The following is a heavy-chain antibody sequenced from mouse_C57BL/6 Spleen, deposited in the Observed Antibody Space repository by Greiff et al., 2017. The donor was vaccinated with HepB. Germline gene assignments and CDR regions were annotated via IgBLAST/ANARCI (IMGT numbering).Heavy chain of an antibody. CDR1: GYSITSGYY. V-gene: IGHV3-6*01. D-gene: IGHD1-1*01. CDR2: ISYDGSN. Sequence: ESGPGLVKPSQSLSLTCSVTGYSITSGYYWNWIRQFPGNKLEWMGYISYDGSNNYNPSLKNRISITRDTSKNQFFLKLNSVTTEDTATYYCASPFYYGSSPSYAMDYWGQGTSVTVSS. CDR3: ASPFYYGSSPSYAMDY. J-gene: IGHJ4*01.